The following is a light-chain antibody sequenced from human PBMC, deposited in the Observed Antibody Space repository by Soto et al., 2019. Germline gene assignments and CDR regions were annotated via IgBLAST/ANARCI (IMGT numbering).Light chain of an antibody. Sequence: DIQMTQSPSSLSASVGDRVTITCRASQSISSYLNWYQQKPGKAPKLLMYAASSVESGVPSRFSGSGSGTEFTLTISSLQPEDFAPYYCQQSYSTPYTFGQGTKLEIK. J-gene: IGKJ2*01. CDR3: QQSYSTPYT. CDR1: QSISSY. CDR2: AAS. V-gene: IGKV1-39*01.